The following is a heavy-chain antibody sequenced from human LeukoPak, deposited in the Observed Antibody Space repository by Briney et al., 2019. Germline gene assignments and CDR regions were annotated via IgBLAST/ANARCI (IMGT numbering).Heavy chain of an antibody. CDR1: GFTLSNYPA. J-gene: IGHJ3*02. CDR3: ARGTYSSGRCDVFDI. D-gene: IGHD6-19*01. V-gene: IGHV3-30-3*01. Sequence: GGSLRLSCIASGFTLSNYPAMHWVRQAPGKGLEWVAAVSPDGNSKYYADSVKGRFTISRDISKNALSSEMNSLRPEDTAVYYCARGTYSSGRCDVFDIWGQGTMVTVSS. CDR2: VSPDGNSK.